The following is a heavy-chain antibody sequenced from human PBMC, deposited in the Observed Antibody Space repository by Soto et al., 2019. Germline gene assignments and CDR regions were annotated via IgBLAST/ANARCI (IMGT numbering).Heavy chain of an antibody. CDR2: ISATGGSA. D-gene: IGHD5-12*01. CDR1: GFTFSSYA. Sequence: EVQLLQSGGGLVQPGGSLRLSCVASGFTFSSYAMNWVRQAPGKGPEWVSSISATGGSAYYADSVKGRFTISRDNSKNTLYLQMVSLRADDTAVYYCARGRGYSGYDREVFDFWGQGTLVTVAS. CDR3: ARGRGYSGYDREVFDF. J-gene: IGHJ4*02. V-gene: IGHV3-23*01.